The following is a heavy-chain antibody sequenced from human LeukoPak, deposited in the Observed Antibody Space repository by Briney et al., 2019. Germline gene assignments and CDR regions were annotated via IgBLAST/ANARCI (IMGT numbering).Heavy chain of an antibody. D-gene: IGHD3-3*01. CDR1: GFTFGSYS. V-gene: IGHV3-48*01. CDR3: ASYPFGVLRFLDLFSSP. CDR2: SSSGSTTI. Sequence: PGGSLRLSCAASGFTFGSYSMNWVRQAPGKGLEWVSYSSSGSTTIYYADSVKGRFTISRDNPRNTLYLQMHSLRSEDTAIYYCASYPFGVLRFLDLFSSPGGQGALVTVSS. J-gene: IGHJ4*02.